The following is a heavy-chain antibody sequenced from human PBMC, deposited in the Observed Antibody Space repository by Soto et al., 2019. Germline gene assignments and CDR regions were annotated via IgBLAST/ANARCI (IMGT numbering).Heavy chain of an antibody. Sequence: PGGSLRLSCAPSGFTFSDYYIQWIRRAPGKGLEWISYISGNGEIIQYAASARGRFTISRDNAENSVYLEMDSLRAEDTALYYCARDVDADFRTDFDYWGRGTLVTVSS. D-gene: IGHD4-17*01. V-gene: IGHV3-11*01. CDR2: ISGNGEII. CDR1: GFTFSDYY. CDR3: ARDVDADFRTDFDY. J-gene: IGHJ4*02.